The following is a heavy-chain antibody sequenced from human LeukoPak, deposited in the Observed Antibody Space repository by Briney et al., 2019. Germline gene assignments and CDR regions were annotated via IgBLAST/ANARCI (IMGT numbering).Heavy chain of an antibody. CDR3: ARGLQENLAWLTAFSAFDI. V-gene: IGHV1-18*01. D-gene: IGHD6-19*01. CDR2: ISAYNGNT. J-gene: IGHJ3*02. Sequence: ASVKVSCKTSGYTFTSYGISWVRQAPGQGLEWMGWISAYNGNTNYAQKVQGRVTMTTDTSTSTAYMELRSLRSDDTAVYYCARGLQENLAWLTAFSAFDIWGQGTMVTVSS. CDR1: GYTFTSYG.